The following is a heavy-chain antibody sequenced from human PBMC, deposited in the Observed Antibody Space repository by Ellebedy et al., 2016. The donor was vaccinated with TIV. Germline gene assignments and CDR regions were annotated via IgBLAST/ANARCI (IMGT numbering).Heavy chain of an antibody. V-gene: IGHV3-15*07. CDR2: IKSKADGETT. Sequence: GGSLRLSXAASGFVFTKAWLNWVRQTPGKRLEWVGRIKSKADGETTDLPAPVKGRFSISIDDSTNTLYLQMNSVKTEDTGVYYCTTGGYGSGSEYWGQGVLVTVSS. J-gene: IGHJ4*02. CDR3: TTGGYGSGSEY. D-gene: IGHD3-10*01. CDR1: GFVFTKAW.